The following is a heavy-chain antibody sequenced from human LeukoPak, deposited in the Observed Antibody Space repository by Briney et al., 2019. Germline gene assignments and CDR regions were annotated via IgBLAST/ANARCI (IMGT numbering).Heavy chain of an antibody. Sequence: GGSLRLSCAASGFAFGDYAMYWVRQVPGKGLEWVSGINWNSGTIGYADSVKGRFTFSRDSTKNTLYLQMNSLTADDTAVYFCARDTDRTSSRYFDLWGQGDLVTVSS. D-gene: IGHD6-6*01. V-gene: IGHV3-9*01. CDR3: ARDTDRTSSRYFDL. J-gene: IGHJ4*02. CDR1: GFAFGDYA. CDR2: INWNSGTI.